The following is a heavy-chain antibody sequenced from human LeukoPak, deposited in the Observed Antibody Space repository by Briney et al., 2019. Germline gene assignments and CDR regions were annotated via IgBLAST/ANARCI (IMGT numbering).Heavy chain of an antibody. V-gene: IGHV3-48*03. J-gene: IGHJ4*02. CDR3: ARGNYYYGISTYRLGNYFDY. CDR2: ISSSGSTI. CDR1: RFTISSYD. D-gene: IGHD3-22*01. Sequence: GGSLRLSCAACRFTISSYDMNWVPQAPGKGLEWVSYISSSGSTIYYADSVKGRFTISRDNAQNSLDLQMNSLRAEDTAVYYCARGNYYYGISTYRLGNYFDYWGQGTLVTVSS.